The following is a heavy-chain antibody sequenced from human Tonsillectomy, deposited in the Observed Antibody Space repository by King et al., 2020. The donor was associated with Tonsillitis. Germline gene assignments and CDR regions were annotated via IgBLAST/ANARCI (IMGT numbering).Heavy chain of an antibody. Sequence: QLVQSGAEVKKPGSSVKVSCKASGGTFSSYNIRWVRQAPGQGLEWMGRIIPILDITNYAQKFQGRVTITADKYTSTAYMELTSLRSEDTAFYYCAREGYCGCDCYSGLVDYWGQGTLVTVSS. J-gene: IGHJ4*02. CDR1: GGTFSSYN. CDR2: IIPILDIT. CDR3: AREGYCGCDCYSGLVDY. D-gene: IGHD2-21*02. V-gene: IGHV1-69*09.